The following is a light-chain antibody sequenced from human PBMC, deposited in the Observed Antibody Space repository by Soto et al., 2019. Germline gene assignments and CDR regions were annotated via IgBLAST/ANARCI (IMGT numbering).Light chain of an antibody. Sequence: QSALTQPASVSGSPGQSITISCTGTSSDVGSYNLVSWYQQHPGKAPKLMIYEGSKRPSGVSNRFSGSKSGNTASLTISGLQAEDEADYYCCSYAGSSTNGVFGGVTKLTVL. CDR3: CSYAGSSTNGV. CDR2: EGS. J-gene: IGLJ3*02. CDR1: SSDVGSYNL. V-gene: IGLV2-23*01.